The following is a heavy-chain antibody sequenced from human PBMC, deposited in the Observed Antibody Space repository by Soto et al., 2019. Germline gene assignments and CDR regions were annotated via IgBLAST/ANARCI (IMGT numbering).Heavy chain of an antibody. D-gene: IGHD3-10*01. CDR3: RRALYYGSGSYYSQGDH. CDR2: IRSKADGGTT. J-gene: IGHJ4*02. CDR1: GFTFGDYA. V-gene: IGHV3-49*03. Sequence: HPGGSLRLSCTASGFTFGDYAMSWFRQAPGKGLEWVGFIRSKADGGTTEYAASVKGRFTISRDDSKNTLYLQMNSLKTEDTAVYYCRRALYYGSGSYYSQGDHWGQGTLVTVSS.